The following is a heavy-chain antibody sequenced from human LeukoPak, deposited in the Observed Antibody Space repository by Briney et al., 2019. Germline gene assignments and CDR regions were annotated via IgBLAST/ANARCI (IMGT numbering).Heavy chain of an antibody. CDR1: GGSFSGYY. D-gene: IGHD1-26*01. CDR2: IYYSGST. J-gene: IGHJ4*02. V-gene: IGHV4-34*01. CDR3: AKGLSGSYYFDY. Sequence: SETLSLTCAVYGGSFSGYYWSWIRQPSGKGLEWIGSIYYSGSTYYNPSLKSRVTISVDTSKNQFSLKLSSVTAADTAVYYCAKGLSGSYYFDYWGQGTLVTVSS.